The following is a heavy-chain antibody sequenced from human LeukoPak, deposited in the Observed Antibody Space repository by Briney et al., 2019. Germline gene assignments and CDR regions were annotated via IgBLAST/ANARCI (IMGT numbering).Heavy chain of an antibody. CDR3: SRGTLWFES. D-gene: IGHD1-7*01. CDR1: GDSVSSNSAA. J-gene: IGHJ5*01. V-gene: IGHV6-1*01. Sequence: SQTLSLTCAISGDSVSSNSAAWNWIRQSPSRGLEWLGRTYYRSNWYNDYAVSVSSRITVNPDTSKNQFSVQLNSVTPDNTAVYYCSRGTLWFESWGQGNPGTVSS. CDR2: TYYRSNWYN.